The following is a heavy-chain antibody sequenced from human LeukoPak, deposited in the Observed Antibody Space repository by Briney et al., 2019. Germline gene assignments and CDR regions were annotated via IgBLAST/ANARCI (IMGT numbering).Heavy chain of an antibody. CDR1: GYTFTSYG. V-gene: IGHV1-18*01. J-gene: IGHJ4*02. CDR2: ISAYNGNT. D-gene: IGHD6-13*01. CDR3: ARVFGSSSWSGLDY. Sequence: ASVKVSCKASGYTFTSYGISWVRQAPGQGLEWMGWISAYNGNTNYAQKLQGRVTMTTDTSTSTAYMELRSLRPDDTAVYYCARVFGSSSWSGLDYWGQGTLVTVSS.